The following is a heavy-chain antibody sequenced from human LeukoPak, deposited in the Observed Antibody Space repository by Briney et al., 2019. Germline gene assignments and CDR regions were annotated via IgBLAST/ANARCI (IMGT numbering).Heavy chain of an antibody. D-gene: IGHD2-2*01. V-gene: IGHV1-2*02. Sequence: ASVKVSCKASGYTFTGYYMHWVRQAPGQGLEWMGWTNPNSGGTNYAQKFQGRVTMTRDTSISTAYMELSRLRSDDTAVYYCASGCSSTSCYPGGIYYYGMDVWGQGTTVTVSS. J-gene: IGHJ6*02. CDR2: TNPNSGGT. CDR1: GYTFTGYY. CDR3: ASGCSSTSCYPGGIYYYGMDV.